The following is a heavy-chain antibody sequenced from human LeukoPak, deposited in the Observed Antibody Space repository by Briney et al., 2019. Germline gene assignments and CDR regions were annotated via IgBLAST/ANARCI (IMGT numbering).Heavy chain of an antibody. CDR2: ISAYNGNS. CDR3: ARVHSYCTTTSCLHY. J-gene: IGHJ4*02. Sequence: ASVKVSCKASGYTFTSYGTSWVRQAPGQGLEWMAWISAYNGNSNYAQKFQGRVTMTTDTSTSTGYMELRSLRSDDTAVYYCARVHSYCTTTSCLHYWGQGTLVTVSS. V-gene: IGHV1-18*01. CDR1: GYTFTSYG. D-gene: IGHD2-2*01.